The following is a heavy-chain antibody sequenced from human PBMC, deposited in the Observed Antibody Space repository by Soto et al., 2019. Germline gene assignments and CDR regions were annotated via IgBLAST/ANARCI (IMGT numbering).Heavy chain of an antibody. CDR2: ISGSGGRT. J-gene: IGHJ4*02. Sequence: EVQLLESGGGLVQPGGSLRLSCAASGFTFSSYAMSWVRQAPGKGLEWVSTISGSGGRTYYADSVKGRFTISRDNSKNTLYLQMNSLRAEDTAVYYCAKATLTYYDFWSGSNTFDYWGQGTLVTVSS. CDR3: AKATLTYYDFWSGSNTFDY. V-gene: IGHV3-23*01. D-gene: IGHD3-3*01. CDR1: GFTFSSYA.